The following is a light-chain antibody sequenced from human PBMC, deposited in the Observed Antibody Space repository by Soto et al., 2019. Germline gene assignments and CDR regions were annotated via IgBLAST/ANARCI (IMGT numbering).Light chain of an antibody. CDR1: SSDVGGYNY. CDR2: EVS. CDR3: RSYTSSITPYV. V-gene: IGLV2-14*01. Sequence: QSALTQPASVSGSPGQSITISCTGTSSDVGGYNYVSWYQQHPGKAPKLMNYEVSNRPSGVSHRFSGSKSGNTASLTISGLQAEDEADYYCRSYTSSITPYVFGTGTKLTVL. J-gene: IGLJ1*01.